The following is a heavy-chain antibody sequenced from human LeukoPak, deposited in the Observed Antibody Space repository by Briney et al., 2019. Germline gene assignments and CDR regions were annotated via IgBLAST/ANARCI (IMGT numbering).Heavy chain of an antibody. V-gene: IGHV1-2*02. CDR1: GYTFTGYY. D-gene: IGHD1-1*01. Sequence: ASVKVSCKASGYTFTGYYVHWVRQAPGQGLEWMGWINPNSGSTNYAQKFQGRVTMTRDTSISTAYMELSRLRSDDTAEYYCAKDFTSGTRYFYHYMDVWGRGTTVTVSS. CDR2: INPNSGST. CDR3: AKDFTSGTRYFYHYMDV. J-gene: IGHJ6*03.